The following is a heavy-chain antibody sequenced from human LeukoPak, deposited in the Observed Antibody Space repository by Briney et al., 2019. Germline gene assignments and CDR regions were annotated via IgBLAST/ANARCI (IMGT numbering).Heavy chain of an antibody. V-gene: IGHV3-21*01. CDR1: GFTFFTYN. D-gene: IGHD5-12*01. J-gene: IGHJ4*02. Sequence: PGGSLRLSCVASGFTFFTYNMNWVRQAPGKGLEWLSSISSSSDYIYYADSVKGRFTISRDNARNSLYLQMNTLRAEDTAVYYCARDTVIAPSHGYDTAADCWGQGTLVTVSS. CDR3: ARDTVIAPSHGYDTAADC. CDR2: ISSSSDYI.